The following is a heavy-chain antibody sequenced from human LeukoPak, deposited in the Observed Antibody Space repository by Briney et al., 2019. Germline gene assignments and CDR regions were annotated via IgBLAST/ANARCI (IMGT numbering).Heavy chain of an antibody. CDR2: MCYSGST. V-gene: IGHV4-59*01. J-gene: IGHJ4*02. D-gene: IGHD2-2*03. CDR1: GGSTSSYY. CDR3: ARLDNARGAFDY. Sequence: SETLSLTCTVSGGSTSSYYCSWIRQPPGKGLEWIGYMCYSGSTNYNPSLKSRVTMSVDTSKNQFSLQLSSVTAADTAVYYCARLDNARGAFDYWGQGTLVTVSS.